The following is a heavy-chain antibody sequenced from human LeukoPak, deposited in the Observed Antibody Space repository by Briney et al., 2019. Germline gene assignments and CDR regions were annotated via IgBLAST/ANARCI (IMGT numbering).Heavy chain of an antibody. CDR1: GYTFTSYG. V-gene: IGHV1-18*01. Sequence: ASVKVSCKASGYTFTSYGFSWVRQAPGQGLEWMGWVSGYDGNIRYAQKFQGRVTMTTDTSTSTAYMELRSLRSDDTAVYYCATGPQTIQLNYWGQGTLVTVSS. D-gene: IGHD5-18*01. CDR3: ATGPQTIQLNY. J-gene: IGHJ4*02. CDR2: VSGYDGNI.